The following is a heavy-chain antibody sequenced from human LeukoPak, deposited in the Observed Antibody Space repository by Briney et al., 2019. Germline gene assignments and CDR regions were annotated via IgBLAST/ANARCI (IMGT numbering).Heavy chain of an antibody. CDR3: ARDTTYSP. D-gene: IGHD1-26*01. CDR1: GFTVSTSY. V-gene: IGHV3-66*02. J-gene: IGHJ5*02. Sequence: PGGSLRLSCAASGFTVSTSYMNWVRQAPGKGLQWVSTIYSGGSTFHADSVKGRFTVSRDNSRNTLYLQMDSRRPEDTAVYYCARDTTYSPWGQGTLVTVSS. CDR2: IYSGGST.